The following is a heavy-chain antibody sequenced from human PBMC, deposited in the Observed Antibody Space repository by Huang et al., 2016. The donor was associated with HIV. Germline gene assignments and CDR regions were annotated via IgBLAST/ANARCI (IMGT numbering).Heavy chain of an antibody. CDR3: ARAKDTWDAYDI. J-gene: IGHJ3*02. Sequence: QVQLVESGGGVVQPGRSLRLSCAASGFPFNNHAMHGVRQAPGNGLDWVAVISNDGSNNYYADSVKCRFTISRDSSKSTLFLHMTSLRTEDTAVYYCARAKDTWDAYDIWGQGTMVIVSS. D-gene: IGHD5-18*01. V-gene: IGHV3-30-3*01. CDR1: GFPFNNHA. CDR2: ISNDGSNN.